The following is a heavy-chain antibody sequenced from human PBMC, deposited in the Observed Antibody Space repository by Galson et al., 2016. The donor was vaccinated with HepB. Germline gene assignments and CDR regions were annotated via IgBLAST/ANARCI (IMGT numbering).Heavy chain of an antibody. CDR1: GFTVSS. Sequence: SLRLSCAASGFTVSSMTWVRQAPGKGLEWVSVIYSGGSTYYTDSVKGRFTISRDNSKNTVYLQMNSLRAEDTAIYHCATKQEGITMIRGVTVDYYGMDVWGQGTTVTVSS. J-gene: IGHJ6*02. D-gene: IGHD3-10*01. V-gene: IGHV3-53*01. CDR2: IYSGGST. CDR3: ATKQEGITMIRGVTVDYYGMDV.